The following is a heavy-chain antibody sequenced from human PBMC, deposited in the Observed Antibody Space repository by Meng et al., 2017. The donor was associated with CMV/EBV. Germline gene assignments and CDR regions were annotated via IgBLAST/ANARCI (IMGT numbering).Heavy chain of an antibody. Sequence: GGSLRLSCAASEFTFSNYAMSWVRQAPGRGLAWVSAIPASGGSTYYADSVKGRFTVSRDNSKNTLYLQMNSLRAEDTALYYCAKAFSASWYREYYDDWGRGTLVTVSS. D-gene: IGHD6-13*01. CDR2: IPASGGST. V-gene: IGHV3-23*01. CDR1: EFTFSNYA. CDR3: AKAFSASWYREYYDD. J-gene: IGHJ4*02.